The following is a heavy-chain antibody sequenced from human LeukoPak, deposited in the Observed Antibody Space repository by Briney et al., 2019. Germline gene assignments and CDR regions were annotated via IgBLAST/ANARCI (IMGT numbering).Heavy chain of an antibody. CDR3: ARPSGTWGAFDI. CDR1: GLTFSSYG. V-gene: IGHV3-33*08. CDR2: IWNDGSNK. Sequence: GGSLRLSCAASGLTFSSYGMHWVRQAPGKGLEWVAVIWNDGSNKYYADSVKGRFTISRDNSKNTLYLQMNSLRVEDMAVYYCARPSGTWGAFDIWGQGTMVTVSS. D-gene: IGHD1-7*01. J-gene: IGHJ3*02.